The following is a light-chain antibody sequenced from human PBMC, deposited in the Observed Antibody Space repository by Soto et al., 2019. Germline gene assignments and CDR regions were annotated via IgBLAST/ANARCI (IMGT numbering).Light chain of an antibody. V-gene: IGKV3-15*01. Sequence: EIVLTQSPATLSVSPGERATLSCRASQSVNQKLGWYQQKPGQAPRLLIYVASYRATDIPARFSGSGSVTEYTLTISNLQAEDFAVYYCQQFNNWPHTFGQGTRLEIK. CDR2: VAS. CDR3: QQFNNWPHT. J-gene: IGKJ2*01. CDR1: QSVNQK.